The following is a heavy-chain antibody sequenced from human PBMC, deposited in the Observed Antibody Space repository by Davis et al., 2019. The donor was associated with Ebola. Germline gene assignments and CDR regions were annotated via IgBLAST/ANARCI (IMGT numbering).Heavy chain of an antibody. CDR1: GYTFTRYD. V-gene: IGHV1-8*01. CDR2: MNPNRGYK. D-gene: IGHD4-11*01. J-gene: IGHJ5*02. Sequence: AASVKVSCKASGYTFTRYDINWVRQAPGQGLEWMGWMNPNRGYKGYAQNFQGRVTMTRNTSITTAYMELSSLRSEDTAMYYCARGFRTSVTTFDPWGQGTLVTVSS. CDR3: ARGFRTSVTTFDP.